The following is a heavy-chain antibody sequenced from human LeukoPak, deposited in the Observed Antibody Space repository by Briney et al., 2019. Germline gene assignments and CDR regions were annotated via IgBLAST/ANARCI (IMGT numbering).Heavy chain of an antibody. Sequence: GGSLRLSCAASGFIFRDYGMTWVRQAPGKGLEWVSSISSVGSGGITYYADSVRGRFTISRDNSKNILYLQMSSLRVEDTAVYYCTRDPRHFDSCGQGTLVTVSS. D-gene: IGHD6-6*01. CDR2: ISSVGSGGIT. V-gene: IGHV3-23*01. CDR3: TRDPRHFDS. J-gene: IGHJ5*01. CDR1: GFIFRDYG.